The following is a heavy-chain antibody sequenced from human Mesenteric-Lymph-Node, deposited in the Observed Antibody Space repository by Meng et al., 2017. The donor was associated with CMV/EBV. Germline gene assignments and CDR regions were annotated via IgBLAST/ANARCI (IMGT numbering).Heavy chain of an antibody. CDR1: GSISSGGYY. CDR3: ARGPSDSGSADAFDI. D-gene: IGHD1-26*01. J-gene: IGHJ3*02. V-gene: IGHV4-31*02. Sequence: GSISSGGYYWSWSRQHPGKGLEWIGYIYYSGSTYYNPSLKSRLTISVDTSKNQFSLKLSSVTAADTAVYYCARGPSDSGSADAFDIWGQGTMVTVSS. CDR2: IYYSGST.